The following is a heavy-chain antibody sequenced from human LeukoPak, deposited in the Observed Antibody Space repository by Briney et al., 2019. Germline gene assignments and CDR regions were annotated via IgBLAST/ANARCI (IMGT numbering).Heavy chain of an antibody. Sequence: ASVKVSCTASGGTFSSYAISWVRQAPGKGLEWMGGFDPEDGETIYAQKFQGRVTMTEDTSTDTAYMELSSLRSEDTAVYYCATDLSRAYYDSSGYFYHYYGMDVWGQGTTVTVSS. CDR1: GGTFSSYA. D-gene: IGHD3-22*01. CDR2: FDPEDGET. V-gene: IGHV1-24*01. CDR3: ATDLSRAYYDSSGYFYHYYGMDV. J-gene: IGHJ6*02.